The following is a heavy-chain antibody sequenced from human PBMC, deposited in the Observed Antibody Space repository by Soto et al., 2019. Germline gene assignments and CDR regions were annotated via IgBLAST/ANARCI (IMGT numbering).Heavy chain of an antibody. CDR3: AKIPHGVSSGVGYFDY. CDR1: GFTFSSYA. D-gene: IGHD3-3*01. CDR2: ISGSGGRT. Sequence: GGSLRLSCAASGFTFSSYAMSWVRQAPGKGLEWVSSISGSGGRTYYADSVKGRFTISRDNSKNTLYLQMNSLRAEDTAVYYCAKIPHGVSSGVGYFDYWGRGTLVTVSS. J-gene: IGHJ4*02. V-gene: IGHV3-23*01.